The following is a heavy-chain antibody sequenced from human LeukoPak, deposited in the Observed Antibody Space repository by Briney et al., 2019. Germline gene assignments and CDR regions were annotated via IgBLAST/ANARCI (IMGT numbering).Heavy chain of an antibody. D-gene: IGHD4-17*01. J-gene: IGHJ4*02. CDR2: INPNSGGT. Sequence: ASVKVSCKASGYTFTGYYMHWVRQAPGQGLEWMGWINPNSGGTNYAQKFQGRVTMTRDTSISTAYMELSRLRSDDTAVYYCARPYGDHGGRYDYWGQGTLVTVSS. CDR1: GYTFTGYY. CDR3: ARPYGDHGGRYDY. V-gene: IGHV1-2*02.